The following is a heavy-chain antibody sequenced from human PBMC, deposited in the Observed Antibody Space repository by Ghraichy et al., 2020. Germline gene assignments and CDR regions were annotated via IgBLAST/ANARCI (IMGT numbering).Heavy chain of an antibody. D-gene: IGHD3-3*01. CDR3: AKASKDFWSGYWYYYGMDV. CDR1: GFTFSSYA. V-gene: IGHV3-23*01. CDR2: ISGSGGST. Sequence: GGSLRLSCAASGFTFSSYAMSWVRQAPGKGLEWVSAISGSGGSTYYADSVKGRFTISRDNSKNTLYLQMNSLRAEDTAVYYCAKASKDFWSGYWYYYGMDVWGQGTTATVSS. J-gene: IGHJ6*02.